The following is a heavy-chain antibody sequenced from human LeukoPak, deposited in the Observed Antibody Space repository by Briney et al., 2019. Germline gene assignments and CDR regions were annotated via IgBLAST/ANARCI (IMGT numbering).Heavy chain of an antibody. CDR2: IIPIFGTA. V-gene: IGHV1-69*05. J-gene: IGHJ3*02. CDR3: ALQRRDVVVVAAGKLDAFDI. Sequence: SVKVSCKASGGTFSSYAISWVRQAPGQGLEWMGGIIPIFGTANYAQKFQGRVTITTDESTSTAYIDLSSLRSEDTAVYYCALQRRDVVVVAAGKLDAFDIWGQGTMVTVSS. D-gene: IGHD2-15*01. CDR1: GGTFSSYA.